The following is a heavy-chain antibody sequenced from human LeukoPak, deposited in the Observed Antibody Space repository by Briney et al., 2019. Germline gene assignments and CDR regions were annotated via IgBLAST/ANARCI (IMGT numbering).Heavy chain of an antibody. J-gene: IGHJ4*02. Sequence: PGGSLRLSCAASGFTFSSYSMNWVRQAPGKGLEWVSYISSSGRTIYYADSVKGRFTISRDNAKNSLYLQMNSLRAEDTAIYYCARAGVIYDSSGYYYYFDYWGQGTLVTVSS. CDR2: ISSSGRTI. V-gene: IGHV3-48*04. CDR3: ARAGVIYDSSGYYYYFDY. D-gene: IGHD3-22*01. CDR1: GFTFSSYS.